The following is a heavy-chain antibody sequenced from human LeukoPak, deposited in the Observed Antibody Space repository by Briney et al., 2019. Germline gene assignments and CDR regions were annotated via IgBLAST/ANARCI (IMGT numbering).Heavy chain of an antibody. CDR1: GGSISSYY. CDR2: IYTSGST. Sequence: SETLSLTCTVSGGSISSYYWSWIRQPAGKGLEWIGRIYTSGSTNYNPSLKSRVTISVDKSKNQFSLKLSSVTAADTAVYYCARSPPLVSTSDAFDIWGQGTMVTVSS. V-gene: IGHV4-4*07. J-gene: IGHJ3*02. D-gene: IGHD5/OR15-5a*01. CDR3: ARSPPLVSTSDAFDI.